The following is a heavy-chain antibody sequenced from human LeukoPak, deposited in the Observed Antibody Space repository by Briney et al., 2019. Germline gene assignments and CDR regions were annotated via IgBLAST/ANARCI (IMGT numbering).Heavy chain of an antibody. Sequence: PGGSLRLSCAASGFTFSSYWMSWVRQAPGKGLEWVANIKQDGSEKYYVDSVKGRFTISRDNAKNSLYLQMNSLRAEGTAVYYCTSYYDYVWGSYRDDAFDIWGQGTMVTVSS. CDR3: TSYYDYVWGSYRDDAFDI. D-gene: IGHD3-16*02. CDR2: IKQDGSEK. J-gene: IGHJ3*02. V-gene: IGHV3-7*01. CDR1: GFTFSSYW.